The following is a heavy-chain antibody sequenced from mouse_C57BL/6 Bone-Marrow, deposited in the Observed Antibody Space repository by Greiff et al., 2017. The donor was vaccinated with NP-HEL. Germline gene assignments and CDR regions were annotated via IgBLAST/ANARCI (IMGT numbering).Heavy chain of an antibody. Sequence: EVQLQESGPGLVKPSQSLSLTCSVTGYSITSGYYWNWIRQFPGNKLEWMGYISYDGSNNYNPSLKNRISITRDTSKNQFFLKLNSVTTEDTATYYCAQLGQRDYWGQGTTLTVSS. J-gene: IGHJ2*01. CDR1: GYSITSGYY. D-gene: IGHD4-1*02. V-gene: IGHV3-6*01. CDR3: AQLGQRDY. CDR2: ISYDGSN.